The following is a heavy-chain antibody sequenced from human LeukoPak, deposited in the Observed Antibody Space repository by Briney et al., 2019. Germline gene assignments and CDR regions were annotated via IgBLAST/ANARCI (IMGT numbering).Heavy chain of an antibody. CDR3: ARGRYCSGGSCQRLDY. CDR2: IKQDGSEK. J-gene: IGHJ4*02. Sequence: WGSLRLSCAVSGFTFSSYWMTWVRQAPGKGLEWVANIKQDGSEKYYVDSMKGRFTISRDNAENSLYLQMSSLRAEDTAVYYCARGRYCSGGSCQRLDYWGQGTLVTVSS. CDR1: GFTFSSYW. V-gene: IGHV3-7*01. D-gene: IGHD2-15*01.